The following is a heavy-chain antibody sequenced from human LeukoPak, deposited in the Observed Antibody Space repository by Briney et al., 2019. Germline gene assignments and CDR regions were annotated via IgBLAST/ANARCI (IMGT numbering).Heavy chain of an antibody. V-gene: IGHV3-23*01. CDR3: AKGRVIVPAAIDY. CDR2: ISGSGGST. CDR1: GFTFSSYA. J-gene: IGHJ4*02. D-gene: IGHD2-2*01. Sequence: GSLRLSCAASGFTFSSYAMSWVRQAPGKGLEWVSAISGSGGSTYYADSVKGRFTISRDNSKNTLYLQTNSLRAEDTGVCYSAKGRVIVPAAIDYWGQGTLVTVSS.